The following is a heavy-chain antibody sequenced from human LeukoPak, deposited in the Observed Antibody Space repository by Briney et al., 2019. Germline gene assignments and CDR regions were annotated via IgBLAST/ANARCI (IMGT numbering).Heavy chain of an antibody. J-gene: IGHJ4*02. CDR2: IYTSGST. V-gene: IGHV4-61*02. Sequence: TLSLACTVSGGSISSGSYYWSWIRQPAGKGLEWIGRIYTSGSTNYNPSLKSRVTISVDTSKNQFSLKLSSVTAADTAVYYCARVKGGHDYGDYGYFDYWGQGTLVTVSS. D-gene: IGHD4-17*01. CDR1: GGSISSGSYY. CDR3: ARVKGGHDYGDYGYFDY.